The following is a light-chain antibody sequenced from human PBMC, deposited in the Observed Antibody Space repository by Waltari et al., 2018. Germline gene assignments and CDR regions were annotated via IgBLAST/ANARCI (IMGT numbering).Light chain of an antibody. J-gene: IGLJ3*02. V-gene: IGLV4-69*01. CDR2: VSMYGIH. Sequence: PEEGPRYLIKVSMYGIHAKGDEIPERFSGSSAGAERYLAISSLQSEDEADYYCQAGGHGTWVFGGGTKLTVL. CDR3: QAGGHGTWV.